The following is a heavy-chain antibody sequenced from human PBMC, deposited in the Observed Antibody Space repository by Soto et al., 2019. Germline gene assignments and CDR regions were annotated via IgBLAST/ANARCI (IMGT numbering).Heavy chain of an antibody. J-gene: IGHJ6*03. CDR3: ARDNYDFWSGYGYYYYMDV. CDR1: GFTFSSYW. CDR2: IKQDGSEK. D-gene: IGHD3-3*01. V-gene: IGHV3-7*01. Sequence: GGSLRLSCAASGFTFSSYWMSWVRQAPGKGLEWVANIKQDGSEKYYVDSVKGRFTISRDNAKNSLYLQMNSLRAEDTAVYYCARDNYDFWSGYGYYYYMDVWGKGTTVTVSS.